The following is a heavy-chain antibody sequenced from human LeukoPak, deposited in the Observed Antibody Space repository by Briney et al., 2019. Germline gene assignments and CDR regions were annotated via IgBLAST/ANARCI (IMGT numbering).Heavy chain of an antibody. V-gene: IGHV1-24*01. CDR3: ATDSQSPGVSLNYYYGMDV. CDR1: GYTLTELS. D-gene: IGHD3-16*02. CDR2: FDPEDGET. J-gene: IGHJ6*02. Sequence: ASVKVSCKVSGYTLTELSMHWVRQAPGKGREWMGGFDPEDGETIYAQKFQGRVTMTEDTSTDTAYMELSSLRSEDTAVYYCATDSQSPGVSLNYYYGMDVWGQGTTVTVSS.